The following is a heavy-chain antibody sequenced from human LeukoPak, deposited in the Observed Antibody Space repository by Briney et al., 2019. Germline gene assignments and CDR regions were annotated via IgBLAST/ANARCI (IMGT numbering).Heavy chain of an antibody. V-gene: IGHV1-2*02. CDR3: ARVSLNYGSGSYYLY. CDR1: GYTFTGYY. CDR2: INPNSGGT. Sequence: GASVKVSCKASGYTFTGYYMHWVRQAPGQGLEWMGWINPNSGGTNYAQKFQGRVTMTRDTSISTAYMELSRLRSGDTAVYYCARVSLNYGSGSYYLYWGQGTLVTVSS. D-gene: IGHD3-10*01. J-gene: IGHJ4*02.